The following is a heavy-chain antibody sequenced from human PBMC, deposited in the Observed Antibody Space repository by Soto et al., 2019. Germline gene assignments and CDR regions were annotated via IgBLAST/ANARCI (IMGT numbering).Heavy chain of an antibody. CDR1: GFTFSSYE. CDR2: ISSSGSTI. Sequence: GGSLRLSCAASGFTFSSYEMNWVRQAPGKGLEWVSYISSSGSTIYYADSVKGRFTISRDNAKNSLYLQMNSLRAEDTAVYNCARTALFYRVDDYYDISGYYWFDPWGQGTLVTVSS. J-gene: IGHJ5*02. D-gene: IGHD3-22*01. V-gene: IGHV3-48*03. CDR3: ARTALFYRVDDYYDISGYYWFDP.